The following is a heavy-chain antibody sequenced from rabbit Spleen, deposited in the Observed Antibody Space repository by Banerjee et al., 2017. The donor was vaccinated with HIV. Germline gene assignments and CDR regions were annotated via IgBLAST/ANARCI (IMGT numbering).Heavy chain of an antibody. CDR2: ISVGEGNT. CDR3: ARDGAGGSYFAL. V-gene: IGHV1S47*01. J-gene: IGHJ4*01. D-gene: IGHD8-1*01. Sequence: QEQLVESGGGLVKPEGSLTLTCKASGFPFSNKAVMCWVRQAPGKGLEWIGIISVGEGNTDYANWVNGRFTISSDNAQNTVDLQMSGLTAADTATYFCARDGAGGSYFALWGPGTLVTVS. CDR1: GFPFSNKA.